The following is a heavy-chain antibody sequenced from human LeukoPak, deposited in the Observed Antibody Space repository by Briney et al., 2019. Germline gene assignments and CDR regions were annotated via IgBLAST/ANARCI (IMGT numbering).Heavy chain of an antibody. V-gene: IGHV3-64D*06. Sequence: GGSLRLSCSVSGFTFSTYVVHWVRQAPGKGLEYVSAISSNGDNTYYADSVKGRFTISRDNSKNTLYLQMSSLRPDDTAVYFCVRGTGYWGQGTLVTVSS. CDR1: GFTFSTYV. CDR2: ISSNGDNT. J-gene: IGHJ4*02. CDR3: VRGTGY.